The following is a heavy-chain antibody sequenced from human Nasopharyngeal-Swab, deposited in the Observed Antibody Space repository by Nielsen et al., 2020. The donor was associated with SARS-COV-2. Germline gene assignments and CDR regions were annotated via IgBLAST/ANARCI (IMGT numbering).Heavy chain of an antibody. V-gene: IGHV3-74*01. Sequence: WIRQPPGKGLLWVSRINTDGSSTPYADSVKGRFTISRDNVKNTLYLQMNSLRAEDTAVYYCARASYRGYYYMDVWGKGTTVTVSS. D-gene: IGHD1-26*01. CDR2: INTDGSST. CDR3: ARASYRGYYYMDV. J-gene: IGHJ6*03.